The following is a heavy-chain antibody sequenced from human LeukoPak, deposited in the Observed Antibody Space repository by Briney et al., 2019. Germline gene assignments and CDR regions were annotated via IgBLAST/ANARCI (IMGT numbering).Heavy chain of an antibody. CDR3: ARWGSTSCYDY. D-gene: IGHD2-2*01. CDR2: ISTNGDST. V-gene: IGHV3-64*02. Sequence: GGSLRLSCAASGFTFSSYAMSWVRQAPGKGLEYVSAISTNGDSTYYADPVKGRFTISRDNSKNTLFLQMGSLRADDMAVYYCARWGSTSCYDYWGQGTLVTVSS. CDR1: GFTFSSYA. J-gene: IGHJ4*02.